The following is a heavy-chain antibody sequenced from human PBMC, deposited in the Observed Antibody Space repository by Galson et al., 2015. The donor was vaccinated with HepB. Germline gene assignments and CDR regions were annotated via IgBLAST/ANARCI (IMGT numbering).Heavy chain of an antibody. Sequence: ETLSLTCAVYGGSFSGYYWSWIRQPPGKGLEWIGEINHSGSTNYNPSLKSRVTISVDTSKNQFSLKLSSVTAADTAVYYCARGHGNSSGWFDYWGQGTLVTVSS. CDR1: GGSFSGYY. J-gene: IGHJ4*02. D-gene: IGHD6-19*01. CDR2: INHSGST. CDR3: ARGHGNSSGWFDY. V-gene: IGHV4-34*01.